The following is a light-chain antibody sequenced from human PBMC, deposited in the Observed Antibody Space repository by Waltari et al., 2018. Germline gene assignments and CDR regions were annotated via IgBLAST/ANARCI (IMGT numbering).Light chain of an antibody. J-gene: IGKJ5*01. CDR1: QNLYDN. CDR3: QQYNTWPPIT. V-gene: IGKV3-15*01. CDR2: RAS. Sequence: EVVMTQSRATLSVSPGERATLSCRASQNLYDNLAWYQQKPGQAPRLLIYRASTRATGIPARFSGSGSGADFTLTISSVQSEDCAFYYCQQYNTWPPITFGRGTRLEIK.